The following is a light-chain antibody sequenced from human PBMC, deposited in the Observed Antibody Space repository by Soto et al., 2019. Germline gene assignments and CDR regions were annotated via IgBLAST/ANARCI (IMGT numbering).Light chain of an antibody. CDR1: SSDVGRYNY. Sequence: QSALTQPASVSRSPGQSITISCTGTSSDVGRYNYVSWYQQHPGKAPKLMIYVVSSRPSGVSNRFSGSKSGNTAFLTISGLLAEDDADYYCASYTSGSTLVVFGGGTKLTVL. CDR2: VVS. J-gene: IGLJ2*01. CDR3: ASYTSGSTLVV. V-gene: IGLV2-14*01.